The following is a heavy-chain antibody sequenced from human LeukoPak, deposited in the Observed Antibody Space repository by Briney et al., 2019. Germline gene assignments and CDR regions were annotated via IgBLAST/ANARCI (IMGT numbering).Heavy chain of an antibody. V-gene: IGHV5-51*01. CDR1: GYIFTSYW. Sequence: GESLTLSCTGSGYIFTSYWIGWERQIPGKGLEWMGIIYPGDPDTRYSPSFQGQVTISADKSISTAYLQWSSLKASDTAMYYCARQGSGWYWDYWGQGTLVTVSS. J-gene: IGHJ4*02. CDR2: IYPGDPDT. D-gene: IGHD6-19*01. CDR3: ARQGSGWYWDY.